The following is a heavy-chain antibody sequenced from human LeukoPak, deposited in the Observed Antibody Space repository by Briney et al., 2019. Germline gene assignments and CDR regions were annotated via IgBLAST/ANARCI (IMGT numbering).Heavy chain of an antibody. CDR1: SGSFSCYY. V-gene: IGHV4-34*12. J-gene: IGHJ3*02. D-gene: IGHD3-10*01. CDR2: IIHSGST. CDR3: ASGHPVRCVIDAFDI. Sequence: SVTLSLTCAVYSGSFSCYYWSWIPQPPGKGLVWIGEIIHSGSTNYNPCLKSRITLSVNTPKNLFFLQLSPCTAADTAFYYCASGHPVRCVIDAFDIWGQGTMVTVSS.